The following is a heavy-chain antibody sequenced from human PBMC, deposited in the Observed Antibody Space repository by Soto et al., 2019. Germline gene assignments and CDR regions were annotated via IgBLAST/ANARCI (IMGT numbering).Heavy chain of an antibody. CDR2: IYRTGTA. CDR3: ADMRGQWLPRD. D-gene: IGHD6-19*01. Sequence: QLQLQESGPGLVEPSETLSLTCTVSGGSISGSDYYWAWLRQPPGKGLEWLGTIYRTGTAYYNPSLKSRVTLSVDTSKNQFFLNLNSVSAADTAIYFCADMRGQWLPRDWGQGTLVNVSS. J-gene: IGHJ4*02. CDR1: GGSISGSDYY. V-gene: IGHV4-39*01.